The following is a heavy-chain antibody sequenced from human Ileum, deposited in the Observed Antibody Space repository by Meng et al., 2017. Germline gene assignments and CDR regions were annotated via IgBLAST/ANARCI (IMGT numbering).Heavy chain of an antibody. Sequence: GESLKISCAASGFTFSSYWMHWVRQAPGKGLVWVSRINSDGSSTSYADSVKGRFTISRDNAKNTLYLQMNSLRAEDTAVYYCARDGPLYYYGSGSFGYWGQGTLVT. CDR2: INSDGSST. D-gene: IGHD3-10*01. V-gene: IGHV3-74*01. CDR1: GFTFSSYW. J-gene: IGHJ4*02. CDR3: ARDGPLYYYGSGSFGY.